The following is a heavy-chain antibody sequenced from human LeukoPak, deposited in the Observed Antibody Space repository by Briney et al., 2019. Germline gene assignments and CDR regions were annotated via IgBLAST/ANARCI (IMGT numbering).Heavy chain of an antibody. V-gene: IGHV4-59*01. Sequence: PSETLSLTCTVSGGSISSYYWSWIRQPPGKGLEWIGYIYYSGSTNYNPSLKSRVTISVDTSKNQFSLKLSSVTAADTAVYYCARERVGDYYDSSGYYYSFPDAFDIWGQGTMVTVSS. D-gene: IGHD3-22*01. J-gene: IGHJ3*02. CDR1: GGSISSYY. CDR3: ARERVGDYYDSSGYYYSFPDAFDI. CDR2: IYYSGST.